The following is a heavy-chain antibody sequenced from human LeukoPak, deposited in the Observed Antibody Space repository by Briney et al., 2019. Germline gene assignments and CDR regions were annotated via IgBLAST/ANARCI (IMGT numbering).Heavy chain of an antibody. CDR1: GGSFSGYY. CDR2: INHSGST. D-gene: IGHD3-22*01. J-gene: IGHJ5*02. V-gene: IGHV4-34*09. Sequence: SETLSLTCAVYGGSFSGYYWSWIRQPPGKGLERIGEINHSGSTNYNPSLKSRVTISVDTSKNQFSLKLSSVTAADTAVYYCARWGRYYDSSGYYNWFDPWGQGTLVTVSS. CDR3: ARWGRYYDSSGYYNWFDP.